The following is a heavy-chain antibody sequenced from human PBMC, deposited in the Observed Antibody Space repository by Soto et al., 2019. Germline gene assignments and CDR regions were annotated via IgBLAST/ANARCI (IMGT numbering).Heavy chain of an antibody. V-gene: IGHV1-2*04. Sequence: ASVKVSCKASGYTFTGYYMHWVRQAPGQGFEWMGWINPNSGGTNYAQKFQGWVTMTRDTSISTAYMELSRLRSDDTAVYYCARDLQADAAAGPTYYFDYWGQGTLVTVSS. CDR2: INPNSGGT. J-gene: IGHJ4*02. CDR1: GYTFTGYY. D-gene: IGHD6-13*01. CDR3: ARDLQADAAAGPTYYFDY.